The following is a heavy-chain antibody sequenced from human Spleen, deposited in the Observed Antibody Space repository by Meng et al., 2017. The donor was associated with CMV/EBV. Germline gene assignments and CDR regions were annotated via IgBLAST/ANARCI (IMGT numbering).Heavy chain of an antibody. V-gene: IGHV2-5*01. CDR3: AHRHLEYYDFWSGNNGFDP. CDR2: IYWNDDK. Sequence: STSGVGVGWIRQPPGKALEWLALIYWNDDKRYSPSLKSRLTITKDTSKNQVVLTMTNMDPVDTATYYCAHRHLEYYDFWSGNNGFDPWGQGTLVTVSS. CDR1: STSGVG. D-gene: IGHD3-3*01. J-gene: IGHJ5*02.